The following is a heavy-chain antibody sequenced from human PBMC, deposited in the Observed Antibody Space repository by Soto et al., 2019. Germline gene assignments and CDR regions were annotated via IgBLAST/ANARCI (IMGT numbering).Heavy chain of an antibody. Sequence: SETLSLTFTVSGASITGSFFWSWIRPPAGKGLEWIGRFSLSGTTNYNPSLRSRVTMSAGVSKNQFSLRLTSVTAADTALYYCARGMTPPGAPAWYYFDSWGQGTLVTVSS. J-gene: IGHJ4*02. D-gene: IGHD2-8*02. CDR2: FSLSGTT. CDR1: GASITGSFF. V-gene: IGHV4-4*07. CDR3: ARGMTPPGAPAWYYFDS.